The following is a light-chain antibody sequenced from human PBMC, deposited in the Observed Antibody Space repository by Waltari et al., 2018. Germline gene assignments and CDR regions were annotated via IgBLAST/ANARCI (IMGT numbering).Light chain of an antibody. CDR3: QSFDSSLNAVL. V-gene: IGLV1-40*01. J-gene: IGLJ2*01. CDR2: HNS. CDR1: SSNIGSCYD. Sequence: QSVLTPPPSVSGSPGPRVTLSCTGSSSNIGSCYDVTWYQQVPGTAPKLLIYHNSNRPSGVPDRFSGSKSGTSASLAITGLLAEDEADYYCQSFDSSLNAVLFGGGTKLTVL.